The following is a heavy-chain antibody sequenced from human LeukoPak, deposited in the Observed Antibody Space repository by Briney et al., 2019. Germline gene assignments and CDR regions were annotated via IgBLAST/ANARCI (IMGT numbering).Heavy chain of an antibody. CDR3: ARASAAMVTLSKFDY. V-gene: IGHV1-8*01. CDR1: GYTFTSYD. D-gene: IGHD5-18*01. J-gene: IGHJ4*02. Sequence: ASVKVSCKASGYTFTSYDINWVRQATGQGLEWMGWMNPNSGNTSYAQKFQGRVTMTRNTSISTAYMELSSLRSEDTAVYYCARASAAMVTLSKFDYWGQGTLVTVSS. CDR2: MNPNSGNT.